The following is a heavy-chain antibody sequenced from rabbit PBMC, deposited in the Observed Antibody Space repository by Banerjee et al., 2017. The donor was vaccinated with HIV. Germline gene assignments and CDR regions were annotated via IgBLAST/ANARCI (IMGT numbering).Heavy chain of an antibody. CDR3: ARGGLVVGLNL. CDR2: IGGGSSGIT. CDR1: GFSFSSTYY. V-gene: IGHV1S45*01. J-gene: IGHJ4*01. D-gene: IGHD4-2*01. Sequence: QEQLEESGGDLVQPEGSLTLTCTASGFSFSSTYYMCWVRQAPGKGLEWIRCIGGGSSGITYYASWAKGRFTISLDNAQNTVFLQMTSLTAADTATYFCARGGLVVGLNLWGQGTLVTVS.